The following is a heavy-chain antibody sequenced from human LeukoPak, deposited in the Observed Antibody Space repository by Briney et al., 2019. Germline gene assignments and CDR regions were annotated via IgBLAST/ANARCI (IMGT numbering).Heavy chain of an antibody. J-gene: IGHJ4*02. CDR1: GFTFSSYE. D-gene: IGHD3-22*01. CDR3: ARVSIITYYYDSSGYSYFDY. CDR2: ISSSGSTI. Sequence: PGGSLRLSCAASGFTFSSYEMNWVRQAPGKGLEWVSYISSSGSTIYYADSVKGRFTISRDNAKNSLYLQMNSLRAEDTAVYYCARVSIITYYYDSSGYSYFDYWGREPWSPSPQ. V-gene: IGHV3-48*03.